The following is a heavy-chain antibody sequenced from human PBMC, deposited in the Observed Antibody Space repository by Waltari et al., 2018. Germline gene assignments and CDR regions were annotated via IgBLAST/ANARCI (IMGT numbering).Heavy chain of an antibody. V-gene: IGHV1-8*01. Sequence: QVQLVQSGAEVKKPGASVKVSCKASGYTFTSYDINWVRQATGQGLEWMGWMNPIIGNTGYAHKFQGRVTMTRYTSISTAYMELSSLRSEVTSVYYCARSGYSYGYGCFDPWGQGTLVTVSS. CDR1: GYTFTSYD. J-gene: IGHJ5*02. CDR2: MNPIIGNT. CDR3: ARSGYSYGYGCFDP. D-gene: IGHD5-18*01.